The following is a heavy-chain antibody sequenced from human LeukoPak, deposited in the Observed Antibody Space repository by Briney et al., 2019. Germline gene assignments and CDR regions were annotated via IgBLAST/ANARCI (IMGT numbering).Heavy chain of an antibody. J-gene: IGHJ4*02. CDR2: INPNSGGT. D-gene: IGHD3-10*01. V-gene: IGHV1-2*02. CDR1: GYTFTGYY. CDR3: ARDRYYYGSGSYRPRTFDY. Sequence: GASVKVSCKASGYTFTGYYMHWVRQAPGQGLEWMGWINPNSGGTNYAQKFQGRVTMTRDTSISTAYMELSRLRSEDTAVYYCARDRYYYGSGSYRPRTFDYWGQGTLVTVSS.